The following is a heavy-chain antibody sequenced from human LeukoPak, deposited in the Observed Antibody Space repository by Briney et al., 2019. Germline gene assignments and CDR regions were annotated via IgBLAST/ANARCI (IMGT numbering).Heavy chain of an antibody. V-gene: IGHV1-69*13. CDR3: ARGDYYGSGSYRGFDC. D-gene: IGHD3-10*01. CDR2: IIPIFGTA. CDR1: GGTFSSYA. J-gene: IGHJ4*02. Sequence: ASVKVSCKASGGTFSSYAISWVRQAPGQGLEWMGGIIPIFGTANYAQKFQGRVTITADESTSTAYMELSSLRSEDTAVYYCARGDYYGSGSYRGFDCWGQGTLVTVSS.